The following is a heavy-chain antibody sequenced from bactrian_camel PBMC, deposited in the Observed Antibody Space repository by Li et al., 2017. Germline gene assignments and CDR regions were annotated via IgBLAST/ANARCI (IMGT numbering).Heavy chain of an antibody. Sequence: VQLVESGGGLVQPGGSLRLSCAASGFALSDDDMSWVRQAPGKGLEWDSRINELGGNIGYADSMKGRFTISSDNAKSTWYLQMNSLKPEDTAVYYCATNLLYWGQGTQVTVS. V-gene: IGHV3S40*01. D-gene: IGHD2*01. J-gene: IGHJ4*01. CDR2: INELGGNI. CDR1: GFALSDDD. CDR3: ATNLLY.